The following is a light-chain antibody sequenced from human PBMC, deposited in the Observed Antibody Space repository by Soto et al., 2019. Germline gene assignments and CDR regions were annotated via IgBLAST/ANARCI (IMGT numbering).Light chain of an antibody. CDR1: SSDVGSYNL. CDR2: EGS. Sequence: QSALTQPASVSGSPGQSITIPCTETSSDVGSYNLVSWYQQHPGKAPKPMIYEGSKRPSGVSNRFSGSKSGNTASLTISGLQAEDEADYYCCSYAGSSTLVFGGGTKLTVL. J-gene: IGLJ2*01. CDR3: CSYAGSSTLV. V-gene: IGLV2-23*01.